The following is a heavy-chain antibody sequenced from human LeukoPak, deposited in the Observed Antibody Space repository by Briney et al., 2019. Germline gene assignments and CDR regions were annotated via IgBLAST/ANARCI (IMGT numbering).Heavy chain of an antibody. CDR3: ARTLLWFGESQTYYFDY. Sequence: GGSLRLSCAGSGLTLSNYWMSWVRRAPGKGLEWVANINQDGSEKYYVDSVKGRFTISRDNAKNSLYLQMNSLRAEDTAVYYCARTLLWFGESQTYYFDYWGQGTLVTVSS. V-gene: IGHV3-7*01. D-gene: IGHD3-10*01. CDR2: INQDGSEK. J-gene: IGHJ4*02. CDR1: GLTLSNYW.